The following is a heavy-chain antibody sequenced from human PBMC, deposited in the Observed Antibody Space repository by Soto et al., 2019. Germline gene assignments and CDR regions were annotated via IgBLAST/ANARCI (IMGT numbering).Heavy chain of an antibody. CDR2: TYYRSKWYS. CDR1: GDSVSTNASA. J-gene: IGHJ4*02. CDR3: VRYTSGWYLDN. V-gene: IGHV6-1*01. Sequence: SQTLSLTCAISGDSVSTNASAWNWIRLSPSRGLEWLGRTYYRSKWYSDYAGSVESRITINPDTSKNQFSLQLNSVTPEDTAVYYCVRYTSGWYLDNWGQGTLVTVSS. D-gene: IGHD6-19*01.